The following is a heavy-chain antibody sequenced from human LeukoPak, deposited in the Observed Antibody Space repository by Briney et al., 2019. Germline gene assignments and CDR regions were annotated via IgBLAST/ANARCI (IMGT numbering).Heavy chain of an antibody. J-gene: IGHJ3*02. CDR3: ASAYDTPGHDASDI. CDR1: GGSISSYY. D-gene: IGHD3-22*01. V-gene: IGHV4-4*07. Sequence: PSETLSLTCTVSGGSISSYYWSWIRQPAGKGLEWIVRIYSSWSTNYNPSLQSRVTMSVDTSKNQFSLKLSSVTAADTAVYYCASAYDTPGHDASDIWGQGTMVTVSS. CDR2: IYSSWST.